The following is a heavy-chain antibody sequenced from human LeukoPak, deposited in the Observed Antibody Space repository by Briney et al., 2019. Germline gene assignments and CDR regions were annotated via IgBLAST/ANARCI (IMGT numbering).Heavy chain of an antibody. CDR3: ARGRRRSDY. V-gene: IGHV4-34*01. CDR1: GGSFSGYY. Sequence: SETLSLTCAVYGGSFSGYYWSWIRQPPGKGLEWIGEINHSGSTNYNPSLKSRVTISVDTSKNQFSLKLSSVTAADTAVYYCARGRRRSDYWAQGPLVTVPS. J-gene: IGHJ4*02. CDR2: INHSGST.